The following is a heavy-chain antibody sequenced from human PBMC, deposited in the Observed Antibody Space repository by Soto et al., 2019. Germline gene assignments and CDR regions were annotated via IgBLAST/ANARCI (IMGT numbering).Heavy chain of an antibody. CDR1: GFTFSDHY. V-gene: IGHV3-11*06. J-gene: IGHJ4*02. Sequence: GGSLRLSCSASGFTFSDHYMSWIRQAPGKGLELIGYSSNSGSFTRYSDSVKGRFSISTDNANNAMYLEINSLRGXDTAIYYCVRSGDNYNRLEYLDQGTPVNVSS. CDR3: VRSGDNYNRLEY. D-gene: IGHD1-1*01. CDR2: SSNSGSFT.